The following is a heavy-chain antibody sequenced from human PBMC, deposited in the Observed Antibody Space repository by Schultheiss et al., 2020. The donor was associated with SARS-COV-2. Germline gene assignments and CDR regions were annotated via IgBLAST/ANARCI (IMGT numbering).Heavy chain of an antibody. V-gene: IGHV3-48*01. CDR3: ARDHDYGDHGVGY. Sequence: GESLKISCAASGFTFSSYSMNWVRQAPGKGLEWVSYISSSSSTIYYADSVKGRFTISRDNAKNSLYLQMNSLRAEDTAVYYCARDHDYGDHGVGYWGQGTLVTVSS. CDR2: ISSSSSTI. D-gene: IGHD4-17*01. J-gene: IGHJ4*02. CDR1: GFTFSSYS.